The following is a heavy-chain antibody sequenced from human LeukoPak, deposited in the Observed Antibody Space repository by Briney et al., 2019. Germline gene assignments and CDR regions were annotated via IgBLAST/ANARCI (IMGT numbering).Heavy chain of an antibody. J-gene: IGHJ4*02. CDR3: ANHPASGWGYYFDY. CDR1: GFTFSSYS. Sequence: PGGSLRLSCAASGFTFSSYSMNWVRQAPGKGLEWVSSISSSSSYIYYADSVKGRFTISRDNAKNSLYLQMNSLRAEDTAVYYCANHPASGWGYYFDYWGQGTLVTVSS. CDR2: ISSSSSYI. D-gene: IGHD6-19*01. V-gene: IGHV3-21*01.